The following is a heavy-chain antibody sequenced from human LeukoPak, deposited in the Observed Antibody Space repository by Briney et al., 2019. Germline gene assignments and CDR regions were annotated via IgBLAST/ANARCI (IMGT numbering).Heavy chain of an antibody. CDR2: ISGGGETT. Sequence: GGSLRLSCAASGFTFNNYAMNWVRQAPGKGLEWVSSISGGGETTYYADSAKGRFTISRDNSQNTLYLQMSSLRAEDTAVYYCARDYADYAGYIFFDYWGQGTLVTVSS. D-gene: IGHD4-17*01. J-gene: IGHJ4*02. V-gene: IGHV3-23*01. CDR1: GFTFNNYA. CDR3: ARDYADYAGYIFFDY.